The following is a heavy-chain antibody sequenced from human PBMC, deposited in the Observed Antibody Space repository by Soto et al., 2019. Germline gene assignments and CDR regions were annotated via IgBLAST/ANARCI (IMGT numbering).Heavy chain of an antibody. J-gene: IGHJ4*02. CDR3: ARDKDQYDCWGGTLDS. D-gene: IGHD3-3*01. CDR2: ISYDGGNK. CDR1: NFVFSVYS. V-gene: IGHV3-30-3*01. Sequence: QLVESGGGVVQPERSLKLSCTASNFVFSVYSLHWVRQAPGKVLEWVALISYDGGNKYYADSVKGRFTIYRDNSKKTLYLQMNSLRREDTAVYYCARDKDQYDCWGGTLDSWGQGTLVTVSS.